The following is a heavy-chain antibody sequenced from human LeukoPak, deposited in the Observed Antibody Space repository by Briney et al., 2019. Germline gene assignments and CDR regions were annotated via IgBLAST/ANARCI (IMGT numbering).Heavy chain of an antibody. CDR1: GFTFSSYG. CDR2: ISYDGSNK. V-gene: IGHV3-30*03. CDR3: ARGSFGGYSYGYFDY. J-gene: IGHJ4*02. Sequence: GGSLRLSCAASGFTFSSYGMHWVRQAPGKGLEWVAVISYDGSNKYYADPVKGRFTISRDNSKNTLYLQMNSLRAEDTAVYYCARGSFGGYSYGYFDYWGQGTLVTVSS. D-gene: IGHD5-18*01.